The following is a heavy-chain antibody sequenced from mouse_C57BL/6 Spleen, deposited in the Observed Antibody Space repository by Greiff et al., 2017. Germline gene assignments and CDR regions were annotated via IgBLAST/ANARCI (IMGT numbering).Heavy chain of an antibody. Sequence: EVKLQQSGPELVKPGASVKIPCKASGYTFTDYNMDWVKQSHGKSLEWIGDINPNNGGTIYNQKFKGKATLTVDKSSSTAYMELRSLTSEDTAVYYCARWSYDYPYYFDYWGQGTTLTVSS. CDR2: INPNNGGT. J-gene: IGHJ2*01. D-gene: IGHD2-4*01. V-gene: IGHV1-18*01. CDR3: ARWSYDYPYYFDY. CDR1: GYTFTDYN.